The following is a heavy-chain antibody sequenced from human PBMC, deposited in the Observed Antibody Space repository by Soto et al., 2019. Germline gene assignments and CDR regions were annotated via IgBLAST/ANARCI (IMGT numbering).Heavy chain of an antibody. CDR2: INYGGNT. CDR1: GVSLSGNY. CDR3: ARRPDGFDI. Sequence: SETLSLTCAVYGVSLSGNYWSWVRQFPGEGLEWIGQINYGGNTNYNPSLESRVTMSMDTSDKSLSLKLTSVTAADTAMYYCARRPDGFDIWGQGTMVTVSS. V-gene: IGHV4-34*01. J-gene: IGHJ3*02.